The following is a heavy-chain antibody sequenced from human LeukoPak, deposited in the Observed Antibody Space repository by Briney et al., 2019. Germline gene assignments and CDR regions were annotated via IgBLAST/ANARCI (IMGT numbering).Heavy chain of an antibody. CDR3: ARAYTSSRYYYYYMDV. V-gene: IGHV4-34*01. J-gene: IGHJ6*03. D-gene: IGHD6-13*01. CDR2: INHSGST. Sequence: SETLSLTCAVYGGSFSGYYWSWIRQPPGKGLEWIGEINHSGSTNYNPSLKSRVTISVDTSKNQFSLKLSSVTAADTAVYYCARAYTSSRYYYYYMDVWGKGTTVTVSS. CDR1: GGSFSGYY.